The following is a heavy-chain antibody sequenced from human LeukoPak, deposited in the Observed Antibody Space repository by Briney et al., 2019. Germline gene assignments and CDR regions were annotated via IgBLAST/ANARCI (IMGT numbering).Heavy chain of an antibody. J-gene: IGHJ6*02. V-gene: IGHV1-18*01. Sequence: ASVKVSCKASGYTFISYGINWVRQAPGQGLEWMGWISGYNGDTNYAQKLQGRVTMTTDTSTGTAFMELRSLRSDDTAVYYCVRDVWIDGLAAGYAGDYYYYNMDVWGQGTTVTVSS. CDR1: GYTFISYG. D-gene: IGHD6-13*01. CDR2: ISGYNGDT. CDR3: VRDVWIDGLAAGYAGDYYYYNMDV.